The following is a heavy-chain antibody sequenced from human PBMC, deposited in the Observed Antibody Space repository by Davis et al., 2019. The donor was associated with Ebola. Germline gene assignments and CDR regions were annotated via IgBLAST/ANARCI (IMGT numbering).Heavy chain of an antibody. V-gene: IGHV3-11*06. J-gene: IGHJ6*04. CDR2: ISSSSTYT. CDR3: ARPSWGPYYYYGMDV. Sequence: PGGSLRLSCAASGFTFSDYYMSWIRQAPGKGLEWVSDISSSSTYTNYADSVKGRFTISRDNAKNSLYLQMNSLRVEDTAVYYCARPSWGPYYYYGMDVWGKGTTVTVSS. D-gene: IGHD7-27*01. CDR1: GFTFSDYY.